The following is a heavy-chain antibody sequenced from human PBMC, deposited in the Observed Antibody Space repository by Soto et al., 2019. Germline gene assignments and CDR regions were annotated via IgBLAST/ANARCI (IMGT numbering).Heavy chain of an antibody. D-gene: IGHD6-13*01. J-gene: IGHJ5*02. V-gene: IGHV3-23*01. Sequence: GGSLRLSCAASGFTFSSYAMSWVRQAPGKGLEWVSAISGSGGSTYYADSVKGRFTISRDNSKNTLYLQMNSLRAEDTAVYYCAKDRSQQQRFNWFDPWGQGTLVTVSS. CDR1: GFTFSSYA. CDR3: AKDRSQQQRFNWFDP. CDR2: ISGSGGST.